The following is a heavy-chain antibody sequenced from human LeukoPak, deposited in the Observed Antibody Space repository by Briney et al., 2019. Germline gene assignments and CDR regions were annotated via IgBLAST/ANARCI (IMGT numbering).Heavy chain of an antibody. V-gene: IGHV1-2*02. CDR1: GYTFTGYY. CDR3: ARDRGIDYYGSGSYYRHYYYYMDV. Sequence: ASVKVSCKASGYTFTGYYIHWVRQAPGQGLEGMGWINPNSGGTNYAQKFQGRVTMTRDTSISTAYMELSRLRSDDTAVYYCARDRGIDYYGSGSYYRHYYYYMDVWGKGTTVTVSS. J-gene: IGHJ6*03. D-gene: IGHD3-10*01. CDR2: INPNSGGT.